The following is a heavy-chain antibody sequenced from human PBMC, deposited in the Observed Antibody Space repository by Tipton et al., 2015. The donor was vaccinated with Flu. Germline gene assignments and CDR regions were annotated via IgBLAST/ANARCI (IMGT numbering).Heavy chain of an antibody. CDR2: IYYNGNT. D-gene: IGHD3-16*01. Sequence: LRLSCSVSGDSMNTDDFSWSWIRQPPGKALEWIGYIYYNGNTFYNPSFGSRVSMSIDRSKTEFSLKLKSVTAADTAVYFCSRGLATFGPSTPFDHWGQGALVTVSS. CDR1: GDSMNTDDFS. J-gene: IGHJ4*02. CDR3: SRGLATFGPSTPFDH. V-gene: IGHV4-30-2*01.